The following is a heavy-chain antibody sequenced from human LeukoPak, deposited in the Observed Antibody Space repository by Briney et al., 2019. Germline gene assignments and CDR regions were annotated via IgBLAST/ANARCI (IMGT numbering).Heavy chain of an antibody. J-gene: IGHJ4*02. V-gene: IGHV1-69*05. CDR3: ASSYNWNYFFDY. D-gene: IGHD1-7*01. Sequence: SSVKVSCEASGGTFSSYAISWVRQAPGQGLEWMGGIIPIFGTANYAQKFQGRVTITTDESTSTAYMELSSLRSEDTAVYYCASSYNWNYFFDYWGQGTLVTVSS. CDR2: IIPIFGTA. CDR1: GGTFSSYA.